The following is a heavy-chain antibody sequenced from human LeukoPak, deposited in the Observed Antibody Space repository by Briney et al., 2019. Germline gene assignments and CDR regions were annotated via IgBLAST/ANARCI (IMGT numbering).Heavy chain of an antibody. Sequence: SETLSLTCAVPGYSISSGYYWGWIRQPPGKGLEWIGSIYHSGSTYYNPSLKSRVTISVGTSKNQFSLKLSSVTAADTAVYYCARKSLDLYYFDYWGQGTLVTVSS. D-gene: IGHD3/OR15-3a*01. J-gene: IGHJ4*02. CDR2: IYHSGST. CDR3: ARKSLDLYYFDY. CDR1: GYSISSGYY. V-gene: IGHV4-38-2*01.